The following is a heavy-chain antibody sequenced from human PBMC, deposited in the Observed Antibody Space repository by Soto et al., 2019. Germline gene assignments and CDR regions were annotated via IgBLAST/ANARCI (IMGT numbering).Heavy chain of an antibody. V-gene: IGHV3-23*04. Sequence: DVQLVESGGGFVQPGGSLRVSCAASGLTFSSYTMGWVRQAPGKGLEWVSSVSGRGANTYYADSVKGRFTISRDNSKNPLYLQMNNRRGEDTAVYYCAKDRGGFANGWEYFDFWGQGTLVIVSS. CDR3: AKDRGGFANGWEYFDF. CDR1: GLTFSSYT. D-gene: IGHD6-19*01. J-gene: IGHJ4*02. CDR2: VSGRGANT.